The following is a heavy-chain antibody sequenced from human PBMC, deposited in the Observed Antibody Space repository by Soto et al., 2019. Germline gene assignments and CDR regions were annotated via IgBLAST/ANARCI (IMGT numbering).Heavy chain of an antibody. Sequence: QVQLVQSGAEVKKPGASVKVSCKASGYTFTSYAMHWVRQAPGQRREWMGWINAGNGNTKYSQKFQGRVTITRATSASTDYMELSSLRSEDTAVYYCARGPGGPDGPGDYWGQGTLVTVSS. D-gene: IGHD2-15*01. CDR3: ARGPGGPDGPGDY. CDR2: INAGNGNT. J-gene: IGHJ4*02. V-gene: IGHV1-3*01. CDR1: GYTFTSYA.